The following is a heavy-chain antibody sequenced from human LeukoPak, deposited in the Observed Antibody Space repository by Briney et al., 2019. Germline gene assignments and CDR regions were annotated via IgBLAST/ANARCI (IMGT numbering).Heavy chain of an antibody. D-gene: IGHD3-16*01. J-gene: IGHJ6*03. CDR3: AKDFSHDYVFIMVV. CDR2: IWYDGSNK. CDR1: GFTFSNYG. Sequence: GGSLRLSGAASGFTFSNYGMHWVRQAPGKGLEWVAVIWYDGSNKYYADSVKGRFTISRDNSKNTLYLQINSLRAEDTAVYYCAKDFSHDYVFIMVVWGKGTTVTVSS. V-gene: IGHV3-33*06.